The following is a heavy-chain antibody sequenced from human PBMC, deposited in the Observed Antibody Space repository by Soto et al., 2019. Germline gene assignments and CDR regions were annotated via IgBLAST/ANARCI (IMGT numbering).Heavy chain of an antibody. CDR1: GYTFTSYA. CDR2: INAGNGNT. Sequence: ASVKVSCKASGYTFTSYAMHWVRQAPGQRLEWMGWINAGNGNTKYSQKFQGRVTITRDTSASTAYMELSSLRSEDTAVYYCAREGQTGPPFDYWGQGTLVIVSS. CDR3: AREGQTGPPFDY. J-gene: IGHJ4*02. V-gene: IGHV1-3*01. D-gene: IGHD1-1*01.